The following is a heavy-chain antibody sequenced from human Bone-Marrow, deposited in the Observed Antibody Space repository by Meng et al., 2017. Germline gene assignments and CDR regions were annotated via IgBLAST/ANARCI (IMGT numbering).Heavy chain of an antibody. Sequence: GSLRLSCTVSGGSISSSSYYWGWIRQPPGKGLEWIGSIYHSGSTYYNPSLKSRVTISVDTSKNQFSLKLSSVTAADTAVYYCARTGGWGDPRNWYFDLWGRGTLVTVSS. D-gene: IGHD2-21*02. V-gene: IGHV4-39*07. CDR1: GGSISSSSYY. J-gene: IGHJ2*01. CDR2: IYHSGST. CDR3: ARTGGWGDPRNWYFDL.